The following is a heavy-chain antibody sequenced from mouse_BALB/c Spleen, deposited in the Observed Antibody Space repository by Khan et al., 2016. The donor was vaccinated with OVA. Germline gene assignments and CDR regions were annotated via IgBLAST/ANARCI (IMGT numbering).Heavy chain of an antibody. CDR1: GYTFTTYG. J-gene: IGHJ4*01. CDR2: INTYTGEP. V-gene: IGHV9-3-1*01. Sequence: QIQLVQSGPELKKPGVTVKISCKASGYTFTTYGMNWVKQAPGKGLKWMGWINTYTGEPTYVDDFKGRFAFSLETSASTAYLQINNLKNEDTATYFCARVEYSGTMDCWGQGTTVTVSS. CDR3: ARVEYSGTMDC.